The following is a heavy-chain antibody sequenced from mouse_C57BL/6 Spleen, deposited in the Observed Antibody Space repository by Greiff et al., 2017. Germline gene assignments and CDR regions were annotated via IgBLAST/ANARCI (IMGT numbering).Heavy chain of an antibody. V-gene: IGHV6-6*01. Sequence: EVQVVESGGGLVQPGGSMKLSCAASGFTFSDAWMDWVRQSPEKGLEWVAEIRNKANNHATYYAESVKGRFTISRDDSKISVYLQMNSLRAEDTGIYYCTRGNWEPFDYWGQGTTLTVSS. CDR2: IRNKANNHAT. CDR1: GFTFSDAW. J-gene: IGHJ2*01. CDR3: TRGNWEPFDY. D-gene: IGHD4-1*01.